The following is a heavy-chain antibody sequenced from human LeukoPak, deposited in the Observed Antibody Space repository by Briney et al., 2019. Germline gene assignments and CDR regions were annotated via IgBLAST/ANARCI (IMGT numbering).Heavy chain of an antibody. CDR3: ASSMVRGVPPLL. D-gene: IGHD3-10*01. J-gene: IGHJ4*02. CDR1: GGSISSGGYY. V-gene: IGHV4-31*01. CDR2: IYYSGST. Sequence: SQSLSLTCTVSGGSISSGGYYWSWLREHPGKGLDWIGYIYYSGSTYYNPSLKSPVTISVDTSQNQFSLKLGSVTAADTAVYYCASSMVRGVPPLLWGQGTLVTVSS.